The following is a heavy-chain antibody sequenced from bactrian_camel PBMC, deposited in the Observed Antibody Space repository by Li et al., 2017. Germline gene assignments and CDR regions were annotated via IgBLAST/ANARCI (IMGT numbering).Heavy chain of an antibody. CDR1: GATFSTNL. CDR3: AAERATRICSGSWAY. Sequence: QVQLVESGGGLVQPGGSLRLSCRRDGATFSTNLMVAWFRQAPGKEREGVAAVNARGGTTYGDSMKGRFTISRDNAKNTLYLQLNSLTTEDTASHYCAAERATRICSGSWAYWGQGTQVTVS. D-gene: IGHD3*01. V-gene: IGHV3S53*01. CDR2: VNARGGT. J-gene: IGHJ4*01.